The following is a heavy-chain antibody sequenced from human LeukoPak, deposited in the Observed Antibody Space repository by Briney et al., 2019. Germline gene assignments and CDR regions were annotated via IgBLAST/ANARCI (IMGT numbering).Heavy chain of an antibody. CDR3: TTSPGITVFGVVTDY. D-gene: IGHD3-3*01. V-gene: IGHV3-15*04. Sequence: GGSLRLSCAASGPAFRNAFMNWVRQAPGKGLEWVGRIESSTDGGTTDYAAPVKGRFTMSRDDSKNTLYLQMNNVKTEDTGVYYCTTSPGITVFGVVTDYWGQGTLVIVSS. CDR2: IESSTDGGTT. CDR1: GPAFRNAF. J-gene: IGHJ4*02.